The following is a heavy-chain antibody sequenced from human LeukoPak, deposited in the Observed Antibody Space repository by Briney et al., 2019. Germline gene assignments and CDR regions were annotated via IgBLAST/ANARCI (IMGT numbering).Heavy chain of an antibody. D-gene: IGHD6-13*01. CDR1: GYTFTSYA. CDR2: ISAYSGDT. J-gene: IGHJ4*02. V-gene: IGHV1-18*01. Sequence: ASVKVSCKASGYTFTSYAVSWVRQAPGQGLEWMGWISAYSGDTNYAQNLQGRVSMTADTSTSTAYMELRSLRSDDTAVYYCARDRITAAGFDYWGQGTLVTVSS. CDR3: ARDRITAAGFDY.